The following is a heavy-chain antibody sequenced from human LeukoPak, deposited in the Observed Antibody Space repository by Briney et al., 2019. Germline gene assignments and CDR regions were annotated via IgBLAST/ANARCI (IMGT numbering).Heavy chain of an antibody. J-gene: IGHJ4*02. V-gene: IGHV3-48*01. CDR2: ISSSSSTI. Sequence: GGSLRLSCAASGFTFSSYSMNWVRQAPGKGLEWVPYISSSSSTIYYADSVKGRFTISRDNAKNSLYLQMNSLRAEDTAVHYCARSPPDGYYYDSSGYYPYFDYWGQGTLVTVSS. CDR3: ARSPPDGYYYDSSGYYPYFDY. CDR1: GFTFSSYS. D-gene: IGHD3-22*01.